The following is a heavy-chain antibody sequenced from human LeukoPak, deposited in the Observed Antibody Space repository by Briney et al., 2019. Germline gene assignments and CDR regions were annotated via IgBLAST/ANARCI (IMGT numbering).Heavy chain of an antibody. CDR1: GYSFTSYW. CDR2: IYPGDSDT. J-gene: IGHJ4*02. Sequence: GESLKISCKGSGYSFTSYWIGWVRQMPGKGLEWMGIIYPGDSDTRYSPSFQGQVTISADKSISTAYLQWSSLKASDTAMYYCARPQGLSPIWFGELSFDYWGQGTLVTVSS. CDR3: ARPQGLSPIWFGELSFDY. V-gene: IGHV5-51*01. D-gene: IGHD3-10*01.